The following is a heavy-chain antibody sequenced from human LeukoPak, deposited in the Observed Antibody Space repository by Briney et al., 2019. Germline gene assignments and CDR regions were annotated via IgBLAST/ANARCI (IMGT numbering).Heavy chain of an antibody. V-gene: IGHV3-30-3*01. CDR1: GFTFSSYA. CDR2: ISYDGSNK. Sequence: PGGSLRLSCAASGFTFSSYAMHWVRQAPGKGLEWVAVISYDGSNKYYADSVKGRFTISRDNSKNTLYLQMNSLGAEDTAVYYCARELVPYYYYYGMDVWGQGTTVTVSS. J-gene: IGHJ6*02. CDR3: ARELVPYYYYYGMDV. D-gene: IGHD6-13*01.